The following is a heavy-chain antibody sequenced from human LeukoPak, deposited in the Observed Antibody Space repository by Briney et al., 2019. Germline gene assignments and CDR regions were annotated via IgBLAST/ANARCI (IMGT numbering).Heavy chain of an antibody. CDR3: ARRSPYSTGWSSYFDY. CDR1: GGSISTSSYY. J-gene: IGHJ4*02. D-gene: IGHD6-19*01. CDR2: IFYSGST. V-gene: IGHV4-39*07. Sequence: SSETLSLTCTVSGGSISTSSYYWGWVRQPPGKGLEWIGNIFYSGSTYYSPSLKSRVTISLDTSRNQFSLKLNSVTAADLAVYYCARRSPYSTGWSSYFDYWGQGALVTVSS.